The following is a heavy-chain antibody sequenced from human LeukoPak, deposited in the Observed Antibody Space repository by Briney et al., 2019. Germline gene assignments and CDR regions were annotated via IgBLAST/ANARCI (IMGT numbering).Heavy chain of an antibody. V-gene: IGHV4-34*01. D-gene: IGHD6-13*01. CDR3: ARAGMESVGFDP. J-gene: IGHJ5*02. CDR2: INHSGST. CDR1: GGSFSGYY. Sequence: SETLSLTCAVYGGSFSGYYWSWIRQPPGKGLEWIGEINHSGSTNYNPSLKSRVTISVDTSKNQFSLKLSSVTAADTAVYYCARAGMESVGFDPWGQGTLVTVSS.